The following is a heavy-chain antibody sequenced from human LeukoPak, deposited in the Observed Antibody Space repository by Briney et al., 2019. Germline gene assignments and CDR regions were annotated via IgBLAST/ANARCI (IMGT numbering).Heavy chain of an antibody. V-gene: IGHV3-11*05. CDR1: GFTFSDYY. Sequence: PGGSLGLSCAASGFTFSDYYMSWIRQAPGKGLEWVSDISSTSIYTNYADSVKGRFTISRDNAKNSLYLQMNSLRAEDTAVYYCAREDGYSSSWYSDYWGQGTLVTVSS. J-gene: IGHJ4*02. D-gene: IGHD6-13*01. CDR3: AREDGYSSSWYSDY. CDR2: ISSTSIYT.